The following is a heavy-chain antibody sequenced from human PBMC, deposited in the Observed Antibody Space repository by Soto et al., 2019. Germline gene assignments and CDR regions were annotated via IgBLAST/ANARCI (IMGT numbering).Heavy chain of an antibody. V-gene: IGHV1-69*13. D-gene: IGHD3-3*01. CDR2: IIPIFGTA. J-gene: IGHJ6*02. CDR1: GGTFSSYA. CDR3: ARGRGYDFWSGYRPPDYYYGMDV. Sequence: ASVKVSCKASGGTFSSYAISWVRQAPGQGLEWMGGIIPIFGTANYAQKFQGRVTITADESTSTAYMELSSLRSEDTAVYYCARGRGYDFWSGYRPPDYYYGMDVWGQGTTVTVSS.